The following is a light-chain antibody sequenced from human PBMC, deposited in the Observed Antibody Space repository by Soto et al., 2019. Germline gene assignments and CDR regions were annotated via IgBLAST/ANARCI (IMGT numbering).Light chain of an antibody. J-gene: IGKJ1*01. CDR3: QHYDSYSWT. Sequence: DIQMTQSPSTLSASVGERVTITCRASQSVSNWLAWYQQKPGTAPNLLIYDVSSLESGVSSRFSGSGSGTEFNLTISSLQRNDFATYYCQHYDSYSWTFGQGTKVDIK. V-gene: IGKV1-5*01. CDR1: QSVSNW. CDR2: DVS.